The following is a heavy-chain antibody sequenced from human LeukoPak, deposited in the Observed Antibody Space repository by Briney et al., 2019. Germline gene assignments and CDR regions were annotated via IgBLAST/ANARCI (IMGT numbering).Heavy chain of an antibody. V-gene: IGHV3-48*01. CDR3: AKEYYDFWGGPLYYYYYMDV. Sequence: PGGSLRLSCAASGFTFSSYSMKWVRQAPGKGLEWVSYISSSSSTIYYADSVKVRFTISRDNAKNSLYLQMNSLRAEDTAVYYCAKEYYDFWGGPLYYYYYMDVWGKGTTVTVSS. CDR2: ISSSSSTI. D-gene: IGHD3-3*01. J-gene: IGHJ6*03. CDR1: GFTFSSYS.